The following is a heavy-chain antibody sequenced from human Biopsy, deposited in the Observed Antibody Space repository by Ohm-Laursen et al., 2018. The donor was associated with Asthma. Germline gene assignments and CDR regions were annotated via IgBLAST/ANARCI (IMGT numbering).Heavy chain of an antibody. CDR1: GGTFSSYA. CDR2: INPSGGST. CDR3: ARAGALIVGATMGY. J-gene: IGHJ4*02. D-gene: IGHD1-26*01. Sequence: SVNVSCKASGGTFSSYAISWVRQAPGQELEWMGIINPSGGSTSYAQKFQGRVTMTRDTSTSTVYMELSSLRSEDTAVYYCARAGALIVGATMGYWGQGTLVTVSS. V-gene: IGHV1-46*01.